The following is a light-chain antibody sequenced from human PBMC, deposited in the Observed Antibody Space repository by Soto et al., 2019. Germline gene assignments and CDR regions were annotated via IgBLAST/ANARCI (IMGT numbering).Light chain of an antibody. Sequence: QSALTQPASVSGSPGQSITISCTGTSSDVGSYNLVSWYQQHPTKAPKLMIYEVSKRPSGVSNRFSGSKSDNTATLTISGLQAEDEADYYCCSYAGSSTLAVFGGGTQLTVL. V-gene: IGLV2-23*02. CDR3: CSYAGSSTLAV. CDR2: EVS. J-gene: IGLJ7*01. CDR1: SSDVGSYNL.